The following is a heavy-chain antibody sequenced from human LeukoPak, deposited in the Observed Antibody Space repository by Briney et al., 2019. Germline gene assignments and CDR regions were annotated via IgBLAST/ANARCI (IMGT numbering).Heavy chain of an antibody. Sequence: PSETLSLTCTVSGGSISSYYWSWIRQPPGEGLDWIGYIYYSGSTNYNPSLKSRVTISVDTSKNQFSLKLRSVTAADTAVYYCAREALDGFDIWGQGTMVTVSS. CDR1: GGSISSYY. CDR2: IYYSGST. V-gene: IGHV4-59*01. CDR3: AREALDGFDI. J-gene: IGHJ3*02.